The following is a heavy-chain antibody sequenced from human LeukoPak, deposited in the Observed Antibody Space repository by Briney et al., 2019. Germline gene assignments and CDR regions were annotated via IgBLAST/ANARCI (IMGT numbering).Heavy chain of an antibody. CDR2: INHSGST. CDR1: GGSFSGYY. CDR3: ARGARFIAARAFDI. J-gene: IGHJ3*02. D-gene: IGHD6-6*01. Sequence: PSKTLSLTCAVYGGSFSGYYWSWIRQPPGKGLEWIGEINHSGSTNYNPSLKSRVTISVDTSKNQFSLKLSSVTAADTAVYYCARGARFIAARAFDIWGQGTMVTVSS. V-gene: IGHV4-34*01.